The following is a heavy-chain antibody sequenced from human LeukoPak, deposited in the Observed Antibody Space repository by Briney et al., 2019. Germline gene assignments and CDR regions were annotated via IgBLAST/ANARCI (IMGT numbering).Heavy chain of an antibody. Sequence: GGSLRLSCAASGFTFSSHVMSRVRQAPGKGLEWVSGISGSGTNTYYADSVKGRFTISRDNSKSTLYLQVDSLRVDDTAVYYCAIGPRQKRGLSTYWGQGTLVTVSS. CDR3: AIGPRQKRGLSTY. D-gene: IGHD3/OR15-3a*01. V-gene: IGHV3-23*01. CDR2: ISGSGTNT. CDR1: GFTFSSHV. J-gene: IGHJ4*02.